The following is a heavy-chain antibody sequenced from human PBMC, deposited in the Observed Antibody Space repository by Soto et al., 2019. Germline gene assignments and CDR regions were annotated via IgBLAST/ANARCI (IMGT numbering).Heavy chain of an antibody. CDR2: INPSGGST. J-gene: IGHJ4*02. CDR3: ARGGRAVAGLYYFDY. Sequence: ASVKVSCKASGYTFTSYYMHWVRQAPGQGLEWMGIINPSGGSTSYAQKFQGRVTMTRDTSTSTVYMELSSLRSEDTAVYYCARGGRAVAGLYYFDYWGQGTLVTVSS. V-gene: IGHV1-46*01. D-gene: IGHD6-19*01. CDR1: GYTFTSYY.